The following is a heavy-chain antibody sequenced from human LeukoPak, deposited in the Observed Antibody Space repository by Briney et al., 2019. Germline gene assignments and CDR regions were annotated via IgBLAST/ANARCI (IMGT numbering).Heavy chain of an antibody. CDR2: IYTSGST. V-gene: IGHV4-61*02. Sequence: SETLSLTCTVSGGSISSGSYYSSWIRQPAGKGLEWIGRIYTSGSTNYNPSLKSRVTISVDTSKNQFSLKLSSVTAADTAVYYCARDPSSDSSGYYSFDYWGQGTLVTVSS. J-gene: IGHJ4*02. CDR3: ARDPSSDSSGYYSFDY. D-gene: IGHD3-22*01. CDR1: GGSISSGSYY.